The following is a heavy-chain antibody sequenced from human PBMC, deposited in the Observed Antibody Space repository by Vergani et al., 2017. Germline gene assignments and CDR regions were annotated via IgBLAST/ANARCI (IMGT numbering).Heavy chain of an antibody. V-gene: IGHV1-3*04. CDR1: GYTFTSYA. D-gene: IGHD2-15*01. CDR3: ARGYCSGGSCYSGRNYFDY. J-gene: IGHJ4*02. CDR2: INTGNGNT. Sequence: QVQLVQSGAEVKKPGASVKVSCKASGYTFTSYAMHWVRQAPGQRLEWMGWINTGNGNTKYSQKFQGRVTITRDTSASTAYMELSSLRSEDTAVYYCARGYCSGGSCYSGRNYFDYWGQGTLVTVSS.